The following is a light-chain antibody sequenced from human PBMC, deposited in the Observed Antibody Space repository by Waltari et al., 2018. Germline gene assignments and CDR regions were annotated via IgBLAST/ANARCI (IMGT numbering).Light chain of an antibody. CDR2: STY. CDR3: AVWDDAMVGPL. Sequence: QSVLTQPASASGTPGQRLTLSCSGAKSHIGSNLVYWYQQVPGMPPKLLIYSTYERPSGVSDRFSASRSDTAASLDIDGLRFEDEADYYCAVWDDAMVGPLFGGGTKLTVL. J-gene: IGLJ3*02. V-gene: IGLV1-47*01. CDR1: KSHIGSNL.